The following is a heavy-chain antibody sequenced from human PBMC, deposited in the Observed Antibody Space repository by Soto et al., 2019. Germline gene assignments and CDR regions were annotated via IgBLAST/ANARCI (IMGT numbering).Heavy chain of an antibody. J-gene: IGHJ5*02. D-gene: IGHD5-18*01. CDR3: ARLLDTAMVTPWFDP. V-gene: IGHV1-69*13. CDR2: IIPIFGTA. CDR1: GGTFSSYA. Sequence: SVKVSCKASGGTFSSYAISWVRQAPGQGLEWMGGIIPIFGTANYAQKFQGRVTITADESTSTAYMELSRLRSEDTAVYYCARLLDTAMVTPWFDPWGQGTLVTVSS.